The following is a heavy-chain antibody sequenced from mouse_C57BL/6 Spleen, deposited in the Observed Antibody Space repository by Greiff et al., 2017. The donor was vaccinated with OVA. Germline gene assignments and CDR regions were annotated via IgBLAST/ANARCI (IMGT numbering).Heavy chain of an antibody. CDR1: GYAFSSYW. J-gene: IGHJ3*01. Sequence: VQLQQSGAELVKPGASVKISCKASGYAFSSYWMNWVKQRPGKGLEWIGQIYPGDGDTNYNGKFKGKATLTADKSSSTAYMQLSSLTSEDSAVYCCARSALLNYDRDSFAYWGQGTLVTVSA. D-gene: IGHD2-4*01. V-gene: IGHV1-80*01. CDR2: IYPGDGDT. CDR3: ARSALLNYDRDSFAY.